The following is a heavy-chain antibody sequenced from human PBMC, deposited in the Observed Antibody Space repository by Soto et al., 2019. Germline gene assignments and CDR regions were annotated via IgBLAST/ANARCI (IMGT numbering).Heavy chain of an antibody. CDR2: MNPRSGNT. V-gene: IGHV1-8*01. D-gene: IGHD6-13*01. J-gene: IGHJ5*01. Sequence: XPVKVSRKPSGYPFITYEITWVRQSPGQGLEWMGWMNPRSGNTGYAKKFQGRVAMTRDTSINTAYMELTNLTSEDTAVYYCARGDSFTSSWYWFDSWGQGSLVTVSS. CDR1: GYPFITYE. CDR3: ARGDSFTSSWYWFDS.